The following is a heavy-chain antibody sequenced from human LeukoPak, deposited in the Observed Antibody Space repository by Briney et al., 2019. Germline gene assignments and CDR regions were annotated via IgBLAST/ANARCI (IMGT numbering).Heavy chain of an antibody. CDR1: GGSISSYY. CDR3: ARSPSYDTNGYYYDY. V-gene: IGHV4-59*12. D-gene: IGHD3-22*01. J-gene: IGHJ4*02. CDR2: IYYSGST. Sequence: SETLSLTCTVSGGSISSYYWNWIRQPPGKGLEWIGYIYYSGSTNYNPSLESRVTMSVDTSKNQFSLKLSSLTAADTAVYYCARSPSYDTNGYYYDYWGQGTLVTVSS.